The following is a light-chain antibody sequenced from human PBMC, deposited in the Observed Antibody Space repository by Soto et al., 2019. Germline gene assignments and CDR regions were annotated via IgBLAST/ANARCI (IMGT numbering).Light chain of an antibody. Sequence: ELVLTQSPVTLSLSPGERATLSCRASQSVTPVLAWYQQKPGQAPRLLIYDASKRATAIPARFSGSGSGTDFTPTISSLEPEDFAVYYCQQRTNWPLTFGGGTKVEIK. CDR3: QQRTNWPLT. CDR2: DAS. CDR1: QSVTPV. J-gene: IGKJ4*01. V-gene: IGKV3-11*01.